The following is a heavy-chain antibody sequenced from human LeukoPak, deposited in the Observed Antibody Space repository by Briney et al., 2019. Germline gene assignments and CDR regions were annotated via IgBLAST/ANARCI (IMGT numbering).Heavy chain of an antibody. V-gene: IGHV4-39*01. D-gene: IGHD3-9*01. J-gene: IGHJ5*02. Sequence: PSETLSLTCTVSGGSISSSSYYWGWIRQPPGKGLEWIGSIYYSGSTYYNPSLKSRVTISVDTSKNQFSLKLSSVTAADTAVHHCARSFDWLSNNWFDPWGQGTLVTVSS. CDR1: GGSISSSSYY. CDR2: IYYSGST. CDR3: ARSFDWLSNNWFDP.